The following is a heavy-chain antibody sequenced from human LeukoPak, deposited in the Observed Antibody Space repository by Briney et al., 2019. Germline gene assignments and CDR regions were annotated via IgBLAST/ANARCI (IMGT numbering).Heavy chain of an antibody. V-gene: IGHV3-30*02. CDR2: IRYDGNNR. D-gene: IGHD1-26*01. J-gene: IGHJ4*02. Sequence: GGSLRLSCAASGFTFSSYGMHWVRQAPGKGLEWVTFIRYDGNNRYYADSVKGRFTISRDNSKNTLYLQMNSLRAEDTAVYYCAKDRMPMAVGATTYFDYWGQGTVVTVSS. CDR3: AKDRMPMAVGATTYFDY. CDR1: GFTFSSYG.